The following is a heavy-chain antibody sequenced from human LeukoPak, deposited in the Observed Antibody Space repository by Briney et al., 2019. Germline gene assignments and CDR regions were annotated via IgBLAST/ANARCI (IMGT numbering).Heavy chain of an antibody. CDR2: IYYSGST. D-gene: IGHD3/OR15-3a*01. Sequence: PSEALSLTCTVSGGSISSYYWSWIRQPPGKGLEWIGYIYYSGSTNYNPSLKSRVTILKDMSKNQFSLRLSSVTAADTAVYYCARTNDFWTGYYEKWGQGTLVTVSS. J-gene: IGHJ4*02. CDR1: GGSISSYY. V-gene: IGHV4-59*08. CDR3: ARTNDFWTGYYEK.